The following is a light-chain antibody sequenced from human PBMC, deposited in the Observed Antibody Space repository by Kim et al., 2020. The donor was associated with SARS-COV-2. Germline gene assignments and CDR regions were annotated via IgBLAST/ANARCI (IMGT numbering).Light chain of an antibody. V-gene: IGKV1-39*01. Sequence: DVQVTQSPSSLSASVGDRVTITCRASWDITMFLNWYRQKPGRAPDLLIYATSSLQNGVTTRFSGSGSGTHFTLTINNLQPEDFATYYCLQTYSAPLTFGGGTKVDIK. J-gene: IGKJ4*01. CDR1: WDITMF. CDR3: LQTYSAPLT. CDR2: ATS.